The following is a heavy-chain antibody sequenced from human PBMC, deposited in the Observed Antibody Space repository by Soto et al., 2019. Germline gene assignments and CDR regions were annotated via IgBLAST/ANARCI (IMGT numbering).Heavy chain of an antibody. CDR2: ISPGGDST. CDR1: GFNFNIYA. J-gene: IGHJ6*03. Sequence: VQLLESGGGLVQPGGSLRLSCAAFGFNFNIYAMTWVRQAPGKGLEWVSTISPGGDSTYFADSVKGRVTISRDNSKNTLSLQMNSLITEDTATYFCAKALGNPYYYYCMDVWGTGTTVTVSS. V-gene: IGHV3-23*01. CDR3: AKALGNPYYYYCMDV. D-gene: IGHD1-1*01.